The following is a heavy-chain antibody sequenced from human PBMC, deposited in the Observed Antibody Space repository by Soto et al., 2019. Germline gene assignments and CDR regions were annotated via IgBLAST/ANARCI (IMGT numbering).Heavy chain of an antibody. D-gene: IGHD2-15*01. J-gene: IGHJ4*02. V-gene: IGHV3-23*01. CDR3: AKDLKDIVVVVGSFDY. CDR2: ISGSGGST. CDR1: GFTFSSYA. Sequence: GGSLRLSCAASGFTFSSYAMSWVRQAPGKGLEWVSAISGSGGSTYYADSVKGRFTISRDNSKNTLYLQMNSLRAEDTAVYYCAKDLKDIVVVVGSFDYWGQGTLVTVSS.